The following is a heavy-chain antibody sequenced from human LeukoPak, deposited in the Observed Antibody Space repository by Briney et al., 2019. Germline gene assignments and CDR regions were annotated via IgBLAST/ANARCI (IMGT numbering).Heavy chain of an antibody. J-gene: IGHJ4*02. D-gene: IGHD3-22*01. V-gene: IGHV3-23*01. CDR1: GFTFSSYA. Sequence: PGGSLRLSCAASGFTFSSYAMSWVRQAPGKGLEWVSAISGSGGNTYYADSVKGRFTISRDNSKNTLYLQMNSLRAEDTAVYYCAKVRSLSYYDSSGSFFDYWGQGTLVTVSS. CDR2: ISGSGGNT. CDR3: AKVRSLSYYDSSGSFFDY.